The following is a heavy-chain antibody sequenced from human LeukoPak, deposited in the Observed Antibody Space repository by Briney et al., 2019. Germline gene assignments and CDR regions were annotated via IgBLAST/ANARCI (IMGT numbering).Heavy chain of an antibody. CDR2: INWNGGST. Sequence: GGSLRLSCAASGFTFDDYGMSWVRQAPGKGLEWDYGINWNGGSTGYADSVKGRFTISRDNSKNTLYLQMNSLRAEDTAVYYCAKDRGSGSHYFDYWGQGTLVTVSS. V-gene: IGHV3-20*04. J-gene: IGHJ4*02. D-gene: IGHD1-26*01. CDR3: AKDRGSGSHYFDY. CDR1: GFTFDDYG.